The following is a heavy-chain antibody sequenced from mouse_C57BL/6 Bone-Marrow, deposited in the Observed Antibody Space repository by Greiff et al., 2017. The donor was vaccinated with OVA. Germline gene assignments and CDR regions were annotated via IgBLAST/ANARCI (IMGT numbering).Heavy chain of an antibody. J-gene: IGHJ3*01. CDR2: INPSTGGT. D-gene: IGHD1-1*01. V-gene: IGHV1-42*01. CDR1: GYSFTGYY. Sequence: VQLQQSGPELVKPGASVKISCKASGYSFTGYYMNWVKQSPEKSLEWIGEINPSTGGTTYNQKFKAKATLTVDKSSSTAYMQLKSLTSEDSAVYYGARRATVVATKGFAYWGQGTLVTVSA. CDR3: ARRATVVATKGFAY.